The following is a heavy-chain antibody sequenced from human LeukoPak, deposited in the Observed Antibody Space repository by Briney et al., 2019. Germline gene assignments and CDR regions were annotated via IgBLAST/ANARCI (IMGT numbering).Heavy chain of an antibody. V-gene: IGHV3-48*03. Sequence: GGSLRLSCAASGFTFSSFEMKWVRQAPGKGLEWVSYISSSNTIYYADSVKGRFTISRDNAKNSLYLQMNSLTADDTAVYYCARLGRFLRVDYFDYWGQGSLVTVSS. CDR2: ISSSNTI. CDR3: ARLGRFLRVDYFDY. J-gene: IGHJ4*02. D-gene: IGHD3-10*01. CDR1: GFTFSSFE.